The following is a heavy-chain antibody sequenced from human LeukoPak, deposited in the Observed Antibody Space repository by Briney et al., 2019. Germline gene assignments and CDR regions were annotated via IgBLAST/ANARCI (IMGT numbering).Heavy chain of an antibody. CDR3: AREGYCSGGSCQQYYYYYYGMDV. CDR1: GFTFSSYA. V-gene: IGHV3-23*01. J-gene: IGHJ6*02. Sequence: PGGSLRLSCAASGFTFSSYAMSWVRQAPGKGLEWVSAISGSGGSTYYADSVKGRFTISRDNSKNTLYLQMNSLRAEDTAVYYCAREGYCSGGSCQQYYYYYYGMDVWGQGTTVTVSS. CDR2: ISGSGGST. D-gene: IGHD2-15*01.